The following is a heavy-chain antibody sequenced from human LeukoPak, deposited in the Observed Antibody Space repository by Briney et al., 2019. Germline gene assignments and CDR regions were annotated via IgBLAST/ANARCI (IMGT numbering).Heavy chain of an antibody. CDR1: GFTFRSHG. CDR2: IWNDGSDT. J-gene: IGHJ4*02. V-gene: IGHV3-33*01. Sequence: QPGRSLRLSCAASGFTFRSHGMHWVRQAPGKGLEWVAVIWNDGSDTYHADSVKGRFTISRDNSKNTLYLQMNSLRVEDTALYYCARDMGSRWFGPIDYWGQGTLVIVSS. CDR3: ARDMGSRWFGPIDY. D-gene: IGHD6-13*01.